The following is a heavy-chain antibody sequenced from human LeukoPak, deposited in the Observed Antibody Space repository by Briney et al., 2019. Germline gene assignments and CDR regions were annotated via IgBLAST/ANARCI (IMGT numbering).Heavy chain of an antibody. CDR3: ARGDYYDSSGYSTYAFDI. CDR2: IYHSGST. CDR1: GYSISSGYY. D-gene: IGHD3-22*01. V-gene: IGHV4-38-2*02. Sequence: PSETLSLTCTVSGYSISSGYYWGWIRQPPGKGLEWIGSIYHSGSTYYNPSLKSRVTISVDTSKNQFSLKLSSVTAADTAVYYCARGDYYDSSGYSTYAFDIWGQGTMVTVSS. J-gene: IGHJ3*02.